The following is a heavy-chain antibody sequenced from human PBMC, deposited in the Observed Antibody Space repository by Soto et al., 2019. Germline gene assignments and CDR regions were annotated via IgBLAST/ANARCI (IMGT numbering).Heavy chain of an antibody. CDR2: MNPNSGNT. J-gene: IGHJ4*02. D-gene: IGHD3-3*01. CDR1: GYTFTSYD. Sequence: ASVKVSCKASGYTFTSYDSNWVRQATGQGLEWMGWMNPNSGNTGYAQKFQGRVTMTRNTSISTAYMELSSLRSDDTAVYYCARGRDFWSGYSDFDYWGQGTLVTVSS. CDR3: ARGRDFWSGYSDFDY. V-gene: IGHV1-8*01.